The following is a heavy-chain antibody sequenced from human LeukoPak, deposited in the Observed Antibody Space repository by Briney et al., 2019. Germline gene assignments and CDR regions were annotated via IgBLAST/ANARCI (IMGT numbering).Heavy chain of an antibody. CDR3: ARDFKMDV. CDR2: IYYSGST. CDR1: GYSISSGYY. J-gene: IGHJ6*04. V-gene: IGHV4-38-2*02. Sequence: SETLSLTCTVSGYSISSGYYWGWIRQPPGKGLEWIGSIYYSGSTYYNPSLKSRVTISVDTSKNQFSLKLSSVTAADTAVYYCARDFKMDVWGKGTTVTVSS.